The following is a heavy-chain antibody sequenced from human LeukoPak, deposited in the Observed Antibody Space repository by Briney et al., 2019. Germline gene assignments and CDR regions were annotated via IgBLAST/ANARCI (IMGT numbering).Heavy chain of an antibody. CDR1: GGPISSYY. Sequence: SETLSLTCTVSGGPISSYYWSWIRQPPGKGLEWIGYIYYSGSTNYNPSLKSRVTISVDTSKNQFSLKLSSVTAADTAVYYCAREVLWSPPYYYYMDVWGKGTTVTVSS. CDR3: AREVLWSPPYYYYMDV. J-gene: IGHJ6*03. D-gene: IGHD3-10*01. V-gene: IGHV4-59*01. CDR2: IYYSGST.